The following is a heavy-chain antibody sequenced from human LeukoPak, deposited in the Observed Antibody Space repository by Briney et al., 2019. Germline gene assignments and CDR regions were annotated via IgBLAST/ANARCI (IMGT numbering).Heavy chain of an antibody. Sequence: PGGSLRLSCAASGFTFSSYSMNRVRQAPGKGLEWVSSISSSSSYIYYADSVKGRFTISRDNAKNSLYLQMNSLRAEDTAVYYCARDSSYSSGGGYWGQGTLVTVSS. CDR2: ISSSSSYI. J-gene: IGHJ4*02. V-gene: IGHV3-21*01. CDR1: GFTFSSYS. D-gene: IGHD6-19*01. CDR3: ARDSSYSSGGGY.